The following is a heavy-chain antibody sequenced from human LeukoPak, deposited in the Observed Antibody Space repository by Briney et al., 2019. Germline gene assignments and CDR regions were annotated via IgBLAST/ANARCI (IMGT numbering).Heavy chain of an antibody. CDR2: ISYDGSNK. V-gene: IGHV3-30*18. J-gene: IGHJ4*02. D-gene: IGHD5-12*01. Sequence: GGSLRLSCAASGFTFSSYGMHWVRQAPGKGLEWVAVISYDGSNKYYADSVKGRFTISRDNSKNTLYLQMNSLRAEDTALYYCAKGGYDYHLDYWGQGTLVTVSS. CDR1: GFTFSSYG. CDR3: AKGGYDYHLDY.